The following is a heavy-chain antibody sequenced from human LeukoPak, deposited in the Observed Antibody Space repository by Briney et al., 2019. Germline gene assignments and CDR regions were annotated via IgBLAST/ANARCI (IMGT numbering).Heavy chain of an antibody. CDR1: GDTFTSYG. V-gene: IGHV1-18*01. CDR3: ARGYGSGDCFTLFDY. Sequence: ASVRVSSKASGDTFTSYGISWVRQAPGQGVEWMGWISAYNGNTNYAQKLQGRVTMTTDTSTSTAYMELRSLRSDDTAVYYCARGYGSGDCFTLFDYWGQGTLVTVSS. J-gene: IGHJ4*02. CDR2: ISAYNGNT. D-gene: IGHD2-21*02.